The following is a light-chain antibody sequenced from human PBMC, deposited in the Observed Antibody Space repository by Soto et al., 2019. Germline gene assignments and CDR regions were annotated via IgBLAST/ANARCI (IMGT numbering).Light chain of an antibody. J-gene: IGKJ1*01. CDR1: QGISSW. V-gene: IGKV1-12*01. Sequence: DIQMTQSPSSVSASVGDIVTITCRASQGISSWLAWYQQKPGKAPKLLIYAASSLQSGVPSRFSASGSGAEFILTINPLQAEDFATYYCLHTFSFPRTFGQGTKVDIK. CDR3: LHTFSFPRT. CDR2: AAS.